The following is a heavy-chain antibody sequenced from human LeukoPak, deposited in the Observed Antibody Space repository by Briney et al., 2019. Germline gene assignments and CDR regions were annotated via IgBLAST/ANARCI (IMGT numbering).Heavy chain of an antibody. Sequence: FTSSASGFTFNGAWLNWVRQAPGKGLEWVANLDPSGSQKRYVDSVKGRFTISKDNPGTSLYLEMNSLRAEDTAIYYCSIRTSGNFWGQGTLVTVSS. CDR2: LDPSGSQK. CDR3: SIRTSGNF. J-gene: IGHJ4*02. CDR1: GFTFNGAW. V-gene: IGHV3-7*01. D-gene: IGHD1-14*01.